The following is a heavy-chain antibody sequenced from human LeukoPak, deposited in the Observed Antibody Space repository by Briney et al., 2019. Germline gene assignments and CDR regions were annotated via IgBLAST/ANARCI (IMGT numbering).Heavy chain of an antibody. CDR2: IHPDGSS. CDR1: GLTISNNY. D-gene: IGHD1-14*01. V-gene: IGHV3-53*01. Sequence: GGSLRLSCAVSGLTISNNYMSWVRQAPGKGLEWVSVIHPDGSSYYTDSVKGRFTISRDNSKKTVYPQMNSLRVDDTAVYFCARDRIGRSKDHWGQGSLVTVSS. CDR3: ARDRIGRSKDH. J-gene: IGHJ4*02.